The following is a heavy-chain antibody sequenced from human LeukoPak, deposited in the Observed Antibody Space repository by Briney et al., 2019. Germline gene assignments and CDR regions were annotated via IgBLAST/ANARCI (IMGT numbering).Heavy chain of an antibody. CDR1: GFTFSSYA. D-gene: IGHD6-19*01. V-gene: IGHV3-23*01. CDR2: ISGSGGST. J-gene: IGHJ4*02. CDR3: ARVLSSGPGVGVEY. Sequence: GGSLRLSCAASGFTFSSYAMSWVRQAPGKGLEWVSVISGSGGSTYYADSVKGRFTISRDNSKNTLYLQMNSLRAEDTAVYYCARVLSSGPGVGVEYWGQGTLVTVSS.